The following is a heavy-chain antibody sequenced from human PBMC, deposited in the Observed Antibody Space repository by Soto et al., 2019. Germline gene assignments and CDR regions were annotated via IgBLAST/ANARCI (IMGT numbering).Heavy chain of an antibody. CDR2: IIPILGIA. CDR3: ASNPYNWNDRGY. V-gene: IGHV1-69*02. J-gene: IGHJ4*02. D-gene: IGHD1-20*01. CDR1: GGTFSSYT. Sequence: QVQLVQSGAEVKKPGSSVKVSCKASGGTFSSYTISWVRQAPGQGLEWMGRIIPILGIANYAQKFQGRVTITAEKSTSTAYMEQSSLRSEDTAVYYCASNPYNWNDRGYWGQGTLVTVSS.